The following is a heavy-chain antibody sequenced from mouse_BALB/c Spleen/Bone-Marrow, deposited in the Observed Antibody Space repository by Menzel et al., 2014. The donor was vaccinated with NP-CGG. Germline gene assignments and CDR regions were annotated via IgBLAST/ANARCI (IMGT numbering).Heavy chain of an antibody. V-gene: IGHV1S56*01. Sequence: VQLQQSGPELVKPGASVKMSCKASGYTFTSYYIHWVKQRPGQGLEWIGWIYPGDGSTKYNEKFKGKTTLTADKSSSTAYMLLSSLTSEDSAIYFCAYDYDYAMDYWGQETSVTVSS. J-gene: IGHJ4*01. D-gene: IGHD2-4*01. CDR2: IYPGDGST. CDR3: AYDYDYAMDY. CDR1: GYTFTSYY.